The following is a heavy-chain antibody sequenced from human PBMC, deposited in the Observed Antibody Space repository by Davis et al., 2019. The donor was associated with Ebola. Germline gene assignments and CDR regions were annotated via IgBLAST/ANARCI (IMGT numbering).Heavy chain of an antibody. CDR1: GFTFDDYA. D-gene: IGHD2-2*02. J-gene: IGHJ4*02. CDR2: ISWNSGGI. CDR3: AKDGSRFCISSRCYTRFDY. Sequence: PGGSLRLSCAASGFTFDDYAMHWVRQAPGKGLEWVSGISWNSGGIGYADSVKGRFTISRDNAKNSLYLQMNSLRAEDMALYYCAKDGSRFCISSRCYTRFDYWGQGTLVTVSS. V-gene: IGHV3-9*03.